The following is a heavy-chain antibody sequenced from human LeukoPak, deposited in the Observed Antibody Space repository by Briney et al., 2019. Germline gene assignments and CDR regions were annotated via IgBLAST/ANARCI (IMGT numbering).Heavy chain of an antibody. Sequence: SQTLSLTCTVSGGSISSGSYYWSWIRQPAGKGLEWIGRIYTSGSTNYNPSLKSRVTISVDTSKNQFSLKLSSVTAADTAVYYCASWLWRHGYMDVWGKGTTVTVSS. V-gene: IGHV4-61*02. D-gene: IGHD5-18*01. J-gene: IGHJ6*03. CDR1: GGSISSGSYY. CDR2: IYTSGST. CDR3: ASWLWRHGYMDV.